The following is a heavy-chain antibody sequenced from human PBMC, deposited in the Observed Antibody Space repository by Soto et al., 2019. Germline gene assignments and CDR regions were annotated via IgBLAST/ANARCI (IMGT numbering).Heavy chain of an antibody. CDR1: GFTFSTCA. V-gene: IGHV3-23*01. D-gene: IGHD5-12*01. J-gene: IGHJ4*02. Sequence: EVQLLESGGGLVRPGGSLRLSCAASGFTFSTCAMNWVRQAPGKGLEWVSGISDSGAGVYYADSVKGRFTISRDNSKNTLHLKMNSLRAEDTAVYYCAKQGNGYNSDYWGQGTLVTVSS. CDR2: ISDSGAGV. CDR3: AKQGNGYNSDY.